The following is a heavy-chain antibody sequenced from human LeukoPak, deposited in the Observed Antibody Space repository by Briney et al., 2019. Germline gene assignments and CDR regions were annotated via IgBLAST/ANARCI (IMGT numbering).Heavy chain of an antibody. CDR2: ISSMGSDL. J-gene: IGHJ4*02. CDR3: AKDRFGSFYYFDY. Sequence: GGSLRLSCAASGFTFSNYEMHWVRQAPGKGLEWGSYISSMGSDLYYADSVKGRFTISRDNSKNTLYLKMNSLRAEDTAVYYCAKDRFGSFYYFDYWGQGNLVTVSS. D-gene: IGHD3-3*01. CDR1: GFTFSNYE. V-gene: IGHV3-48*03.